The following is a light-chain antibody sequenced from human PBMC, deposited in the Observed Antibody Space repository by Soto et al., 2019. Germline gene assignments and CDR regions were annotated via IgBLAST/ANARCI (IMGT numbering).Light chain of an antibody. V-gene: IGLV2-23*01. Sequence: QSVLTQPASVSGSPGQSITISCTGTSSDVGSYNLVSWYQQHPGKAPKLMIYEGSKRPSGVSNRFSGSKSGNTASLTISGLQAEDEADYYCCSYAGSTVVXGGGTQLTVL. J-gene: IGLJ2*01. CDR1: SSDVGSYNL. CDR2: EGS. CDR3: CSYAGSTVV.